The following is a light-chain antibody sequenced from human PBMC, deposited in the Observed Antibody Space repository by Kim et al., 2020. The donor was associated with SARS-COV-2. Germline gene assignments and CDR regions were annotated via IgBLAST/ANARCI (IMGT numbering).Light chain of an antibody. CDR3: QKYNSAPWT. CDR2: AAS. CDR1: QDISYS. Sequence: DIQMTQSPSSLSASVGDRVTITCRASQDISYSLAWYQQRPGKVPKLLICAASTLQSGVPSRFSGSGSGTDFTLTISSLQPEDVATYYCQKYNSAPWTFGQGTKVDIK. V-gene: IGKV1-27*01. J-gene: IGKJ1*01.